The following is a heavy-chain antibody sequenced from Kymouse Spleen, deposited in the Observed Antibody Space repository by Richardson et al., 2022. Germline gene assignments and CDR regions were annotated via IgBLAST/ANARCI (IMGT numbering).Heavy chain of an antibody. CDR2: INHSGST. J-gene: IGHJ4*02. CDR3: ARVRDSSSSPFDY. V-gene: IGHV4-34*01. Sequence: QVQLQQWGAGLLKPSETLSLTCAVYGGSFSGYYWSWIRQPPGKGLEWIGEINHSGSTNYNPSLKSRVTISVDTSKNQFSLKLSSVTAADTAVYYCARVRDSSSSPFDYWGQGTLVTVSS. CDR1: GGSFSGYY. D-gene: IGHD6-6*01.